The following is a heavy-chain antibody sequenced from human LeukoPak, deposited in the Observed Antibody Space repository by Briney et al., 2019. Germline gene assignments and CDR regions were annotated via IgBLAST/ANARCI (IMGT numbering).Heavy chain of an antibody. Sequence: GGSLRPSCAASGFTVSSNYMSWVRQAPGKGLEWVSVIYSGGGTYYADSVKGRFTISRDNSKNTVYLQMNSLRAEDTAVYYCARASFWFDYSGYYFDFWGQGTLVTVSS. J-gene: IGHJ4*02. CDR2: IYSGGGT. CDR1: GFTVSSNY. V-gene: IGHV3-66*01. CDR3: ARASFWFDYSGYYFDF. D-gene: IGHD2-15*01.